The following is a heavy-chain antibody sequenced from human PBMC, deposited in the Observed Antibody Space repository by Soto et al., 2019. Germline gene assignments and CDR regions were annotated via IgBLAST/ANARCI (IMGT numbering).Heavy chain of an antibody. CDR2: ISYDGSNK. CDR1: GFTFSRYD. D-gene: IGHD5-12*01. V-gene: IGHV3-30*18. J-gene: IGHJ4*02. Sequence: PGGALRLSCAASGFTFSRYDMHWVRQAPGKGLEWVAVISYDGSNKYYADSVKGRFTISRDNSKNTLYLQMNSLGAEDTAVYYCAKEYSGYDHFDYWGQGT. CDR3: AKEYSGYDHFDY.